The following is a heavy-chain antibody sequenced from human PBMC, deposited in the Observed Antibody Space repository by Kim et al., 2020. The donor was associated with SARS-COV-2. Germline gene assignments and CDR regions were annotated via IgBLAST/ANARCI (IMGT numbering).Heavy chain of an antibody. J-gene: IGHJ6*02. Sequence: GGSLRLSCAASGFSFTTYTMSWVRQAPGKGLEWVAGVSGSATKTYYADSVRGRFTISRDSSKNTLYLQLSSLRVEDTAVYYCAKDQRKWRFGEWTKFYYYVMDVWGQGTTVTVSS. CDR3: AKDQRKWRFGEWTKFYYYVMDV. CDR2: VSGSATKT. V-gene: IGHV3-23*01. CDR1: GFSFTTYT. D-gene: IGHD3-10*01.